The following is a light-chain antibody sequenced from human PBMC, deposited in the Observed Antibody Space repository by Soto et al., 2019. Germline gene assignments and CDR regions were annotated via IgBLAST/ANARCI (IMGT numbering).Light chain of an antibody. CDR3: QQYGSSSLT. J-gene: IGKJ4*01. Sequence: EIVFTQSPGTLSLSPGDRATVSCRASQRVSSSFLAWYQQKPGQSLRLLIFGASNRATGIPDRFSGSGSGTDFTLTISRLEPEDFAVYYCQQYGSSSLTFGGGTKVDIK. CDR1: QRVSSSF. CDR2: GAS. V-gene: IGKV3-20*01.